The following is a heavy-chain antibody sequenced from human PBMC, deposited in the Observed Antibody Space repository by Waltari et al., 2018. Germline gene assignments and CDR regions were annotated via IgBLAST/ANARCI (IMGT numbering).Heavy chain of an antibody. Sequence: QVQLVQSGAEVKKPGSSVKVSCKASGGTFSSKAINWVRQAPGQGLEWMGGIIPILRVTNYAQKFQGRLTITADDSTSTAYMELSSLTSEDTAMYYCARVGGGNSLNYIFDIWGQGTMVTVSS. CDR3: ARVGGGNSLNYIFDI. CDR1: GGTFSSKA. CDR2: IIPILRVT. D-gene: IGHD2-21*02. V-gene: IGHV1-69*04. J-gene: IGHJ3*02.